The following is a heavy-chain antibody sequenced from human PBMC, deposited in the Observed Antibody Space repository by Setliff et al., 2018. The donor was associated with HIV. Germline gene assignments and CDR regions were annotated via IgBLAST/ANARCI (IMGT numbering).Heavy chain of an antibody. CDR1: GFIFSSYA. Sequence: GSLRLSCAASGFIFSSYAMHWVRQAPGKGLEWVAVMSYDGNNKYYADSVKGRFTISRDNSKNTLFLQMNSLRPEDTAVYYCARDRVAGNIDYWGQGTLVTVSS. D-gene: IGHD6-19*01. CDR3: ARDRVAGNIDY. J-gene: IGHJ4*02. CDR2: MSYDGNNK. V-gene: IGHV3-30*01.